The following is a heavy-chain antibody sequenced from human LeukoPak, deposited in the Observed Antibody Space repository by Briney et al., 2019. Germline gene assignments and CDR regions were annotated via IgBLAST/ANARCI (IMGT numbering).Heavy chain of an antibody. D-gene: IGHD6-19*01. J-gene: IGHJ4*02. Sequence: PSETLSLTCTVSGGSISSYYWSWVRQPPGKGLEWIGYIYYSGSTNYNPSLKSRVTISVDTSRNQFSLKLSSVTAADTAVYYCARSSSAWYYFDYWGQGILVTVSS. CDR1: GGSISSYY. CDR2: IYYSGST. V-gene: IGHV4-59*08. CDR3: ARSSSAWYYFDY.